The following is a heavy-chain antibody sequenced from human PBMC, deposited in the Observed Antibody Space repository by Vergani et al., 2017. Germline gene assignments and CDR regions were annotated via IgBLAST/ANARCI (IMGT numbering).Heavy chain of an antibody. CDR2: ISSSSSYI. J-gene: IGHJ4*02. CDR1: GFTFSSYS. D-gene: IGHD4-17*01. V-gene: IGHV3-21*01. CDR3: ARVSNDYGDYGEAY. Sequence: EVQLVESGGGLVKPGGSLRLSCAASGFTFSSYSMNWVRQAPGKGLEWVSSISSSSSYIYYADSVKGRFTISRDNAKNSLYLQMNSLRAEDTAVYYCARVSNDYGDYGEAYWGQGTLVTVSS.